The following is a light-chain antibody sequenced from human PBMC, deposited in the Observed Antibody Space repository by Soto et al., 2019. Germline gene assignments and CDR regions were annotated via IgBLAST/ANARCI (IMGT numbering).Light chain of an antibody. Sequence: QSALTQPRSVSGSPGQSVTLSCTGTSSDVGGYNYVTWYQQYPGKAPKVMIYDVKTRPSGVPDRFSGSKSGNTASLTISGLQAEDEADYYCCSDAGDYTFVFGTGTKVTVL. CDR2: DVK. CDR1: SSDVGGYNY. J-gene: IGLJ1*01. CDR3: CSDAGDYTFV. V-gene: IGLV2-11*01.